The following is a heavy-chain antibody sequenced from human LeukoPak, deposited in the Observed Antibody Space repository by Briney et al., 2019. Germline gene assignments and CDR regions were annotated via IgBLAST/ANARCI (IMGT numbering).Heavy chain of an antibody. V-gene: IGHV1-2*02. Sequence: ASVKVSCKASGYTFTGYYMHWVRQAPGQGLEWMGWINPNSGGTNYAQKFQGRVTMTRDTSISTAHMELSRLRSDDTAVYYCARARTLYSSGWFVGSGISYWGQGTLVTVSS. CDR3: ARARTLYSSGWFVGSGISY. CDR1: GYTFTGYY. D-gene: IGHD6-19*01. CDR2: INPNSGGT. J-gene: IGHJ4*02.